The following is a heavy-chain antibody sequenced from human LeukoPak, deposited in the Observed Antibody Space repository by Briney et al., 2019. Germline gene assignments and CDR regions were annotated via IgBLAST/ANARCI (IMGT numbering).Heavy chain of an antibody. D-gene: IGHD4-17*01. V-gene: IGHV3-30-3*01. J-gene: IGHJ5*02. CDR2: ISYDGSNK. Sequence: GGSLRLSCAASGFTFSSHAMHWVRQAPGKGLEWVAVISYDGSNKNYADSVKGRFTTSRDNSKNTLYLQMNSLRAEDTALYYCAKGGDYGDYRSWFDPWGQGTLVTVSS. CDR1: GFTFSSHA. CDR3: AKGGDYGDYRSWFDP.